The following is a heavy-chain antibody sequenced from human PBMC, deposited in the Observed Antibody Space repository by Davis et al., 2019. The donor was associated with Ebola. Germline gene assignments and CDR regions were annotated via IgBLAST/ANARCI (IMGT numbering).Heavy chain of an antibody. D-gene: IGHD3-22*01. V-gene: IGHV3-33*08. Sequence: PGGSLRLSCAASGFTFSNAWMSWVRQAPGKGLEWVAVIWYDAINKYYADSVKGRFTISRDDSKNTLYLQVNSLRAEDTAVYYCARGSDDSSGYHKDYGMDVWGQGTTVTVSS. CDR3: ARGSDDSSGYHKDYGMDV. CDR1: GFTFSNAW. J-gene: IGHJ6*02. CDR2: IWYDAINK.